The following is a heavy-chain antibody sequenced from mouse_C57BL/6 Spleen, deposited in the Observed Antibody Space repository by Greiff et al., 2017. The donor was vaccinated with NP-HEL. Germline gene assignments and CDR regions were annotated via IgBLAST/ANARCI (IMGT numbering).Heavy chain of an antibody. J-gene: IGHJ4*01. CDR2: IYPGSGNT. V-gene: IGHV1-66*01. D-gene: IGHD1-1*01. CDR3: ARDGDYGSSYDYYAMDY. CDR1: GYSFTSYY. Sequence: QVQLKQSGPELVKPGASVKISCKASGYSFTSYYIHWVKQRPGQGLEWIGWIYPGSGNTKYNEKFKGKATLTADTSSSTAYMQLSSLTSEDSAVYYCARDGDYGSSYDYYAMDYWGQGTSVTVSS.